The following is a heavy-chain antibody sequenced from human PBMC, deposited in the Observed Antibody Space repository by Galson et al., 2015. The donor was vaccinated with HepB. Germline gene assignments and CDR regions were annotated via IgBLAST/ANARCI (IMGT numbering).Heavy chain of an antibody. Sequence: QSGAEVKKPGESLRISCKGSGYRFTRYWIGWVRQMPGKGLEWMGRIDPSDSYANYGPSFQGHVTISADKSINTAYLQWSSLKASDTAMYYCARQIAVDATGYDYWGQGTLVTVSA. J-gene: IGHJ4*02. V-gene: IGHV5-10-1*01. D-gene: IGHD2-15*01. CDR3: ARQIAVDATGYDY. CDR2: IDPSDSYA. CDR1: GYRFTRYW.